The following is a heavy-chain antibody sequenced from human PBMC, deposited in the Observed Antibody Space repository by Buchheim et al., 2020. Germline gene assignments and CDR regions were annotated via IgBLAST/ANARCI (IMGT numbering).Heavy chain of an antibody. D-gene: IGHD4-23*01. V-gene: IGHV4-34*01. CDR2: INHSGNT. CDR1: GGSFSGYY. Sequence: QVQLQQWGAGLLKPSETLSLTCAVYGGSFSGYYWSWIRQPPGKGLEWIGKINHSGNTNYNPSLKSRVTISVDTSKNQFSLKLSSVTAADTAVYYCVKRRPYGGKAFDYWGQGTL. CDR3: VKRRPYGGKAFDY. J-gene: IGHJ4*02.